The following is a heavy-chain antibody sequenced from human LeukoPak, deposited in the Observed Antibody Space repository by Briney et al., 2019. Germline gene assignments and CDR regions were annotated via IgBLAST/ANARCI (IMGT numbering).Heavy chain of an antibody. V-gene: IGHV3-48*01. D-gene: IGHD3-10*01. Sequence: PGGSLRLSCAASGFTFSSYAMSWVRQAPGKGLEWVSYITGNSVTRFYADSVKGRFTISRDNAKNSLYLQMNSLRAEDTAVYYCARGGSRYYGSGSCDYWGQGTLVTVSS. CDR2: ITGNSVTR. CDR3: ARGGSRYYGSGSCDY. J-gene: IGHJ4*02. CDR1: GFTFSSYA.